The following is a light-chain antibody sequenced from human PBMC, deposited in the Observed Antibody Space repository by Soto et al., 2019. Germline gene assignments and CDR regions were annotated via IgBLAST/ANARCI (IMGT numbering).Light chain of an antibody. CDR2: GAS. Sequence: ESVLTQSPGTLSLSPGERATLSCRASQSVSSSYLAWYQHKPGRAPRLLIDGASSRATGIPDRFSGSGSGTDFTLTISRLEPEDLAVYYCQQYGSLVTFGQRTKVAIK. CDR1: QSVSSSY. J-gene: IGKJ1*01. CDR3: QQYGSLVT. V-gene: IGKV3-20*01.